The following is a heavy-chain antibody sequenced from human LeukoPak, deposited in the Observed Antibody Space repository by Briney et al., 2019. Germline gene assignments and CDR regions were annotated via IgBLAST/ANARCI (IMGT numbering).Heavy chain of an antibody. CDR2: ISWNSGAK. V-gene: IGHV3-9*01. Sequence: PGGSLRLSCAASGFTFDDYAIHWVRQVPGKGLEWVSGISWNSGAKAYADSVRGRFTISRDNAKNSLYLQMNSLRGEDTALYYCAKARLMAAPFYYYGMDVWGPGTTVTVSS. CDR3: AKARLMAAPFYYYGMDV. J-gene: IGHJ6*02. CDR1: GFTFDDYA. D-gene: IGHD5-24*01.